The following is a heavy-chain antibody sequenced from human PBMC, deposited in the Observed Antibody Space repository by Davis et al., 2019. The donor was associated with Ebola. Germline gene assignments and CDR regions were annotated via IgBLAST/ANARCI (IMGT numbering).Heavy chain of an antibody. CDR1: GYTFTSYD. V-gene: IGHV1-8*01. J-gene: IGHJ6*02. D-gene: IGHD3-10*01. Sequence: AASVKVSCKASGYTFTSYDINWVRQATGQGLEWMGWMNPNSGNTGYAQKFQGRVTMTRNTSISTAYMELSSLRSEDTAVYYCASNYGSGSYYRYYYYGMDVWGQGTTVTVSS. CDR2: MNPNSGNT. CDR3: ASNYGSGSYYRYYYYGMDV.